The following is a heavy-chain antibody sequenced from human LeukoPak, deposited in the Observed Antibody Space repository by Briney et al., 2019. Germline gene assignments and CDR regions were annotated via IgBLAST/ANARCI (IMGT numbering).Heavy chain of an antibody. J-gene: IGHJ4*02. CDR1: GFTFSSYA. Sequence: GGSLRLSCAASGFTFSSYAMSWVRQAPGKGLEWVSSISSSSSYIYYADSVKGRFTISRDNAKNSLYLQMNSLRAEDTAVYYCARELRGYSHGPFDYWGQGTLVTVSS. D-gene: IGHD5-18*01. CDR2: ISSSSSYI. CDR3: ARELRGYSHGPFDY. V-gene: IGHV3-21*01.